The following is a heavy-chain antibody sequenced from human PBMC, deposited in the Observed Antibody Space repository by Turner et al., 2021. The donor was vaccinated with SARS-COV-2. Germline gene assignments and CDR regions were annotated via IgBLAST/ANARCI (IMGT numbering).Heavy chain of an antibody. Sequence: QLQLQASGPGLFKPSETLSLTCTVSGGSISRSRYYWGWIRQPPGKGLEWIGGMYYSGSTYYNPSLKSRVTISVDTSKNQFSLKLSSVTAADTAVYYCARLDYDFWSGYYTGWFDPWGQGTLVTVSS. CDR2: MYYSGST. CDR3: ARLDYDFWSGYYTGWFDP. CDR1: GGSISRSRYY. J-gene: IGHJ5*02. D-gene: IGHD3-3*01. V-gene: IGHV4-39*01.